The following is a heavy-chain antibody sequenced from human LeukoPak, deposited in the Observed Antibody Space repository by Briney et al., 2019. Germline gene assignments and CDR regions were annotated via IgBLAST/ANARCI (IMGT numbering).Heavy chain of an antibody. Sequence: GGSLRLSCAASGFTFSSYGMHWVRQAPGKGLEWVAFIRYDGSNKYYADSVKGRFTISRDNSKNMLYLQMNSLRAEDTAVYYCAGDGSGSYSIDYWGQGTLVTVSS. V-gene: IGHV3-30*02. CDR3: AGDGSGSYSIDY. CDR2: IRYDGSNK. CDR1: GFTFSSYG. D-gene: IGHD3-10*01. J-gene: IGHJ4*02.